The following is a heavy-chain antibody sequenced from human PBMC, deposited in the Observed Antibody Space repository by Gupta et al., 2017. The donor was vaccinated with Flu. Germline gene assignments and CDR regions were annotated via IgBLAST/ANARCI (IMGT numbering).Heavy chain of an antibody. D-gene: IGHD6-19*01. CDR3: ARGPPEYSSGWFVGGNVDY. CDR2: INPNSGGT. J-gene: IGHJ4*02. CDR1: GYTCTGHY. V-gene: IGHV1-2*02. Sequence: QVQLVQSGAEVKKPGASVKVSCKASGYTCTGHYMHWVRQPPGQGLEWMGWINPNSGGTNDAQKFQGRVTMTRDTSISTAYMELSRLRSDDTAVYYCARGPPEYSSGWFVGGNVDYWGQGTLVTVSS.